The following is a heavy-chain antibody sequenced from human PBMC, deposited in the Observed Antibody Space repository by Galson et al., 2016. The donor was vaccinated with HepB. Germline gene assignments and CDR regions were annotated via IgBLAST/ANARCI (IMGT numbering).Heavy chain of an antibody. CDR1: GDSVSSNNAA. V-gene: IGHV6-1*01. Sequence: AISGDSVSSNNAAWNWIRQSPSRGLEWLGRTYYRSKWYNDYAVSVKSRITINPDTSKNQFSLQLNSVTPEDTAIYYCATARPGVAAVWSAFDIWGQGTMVTVSS. CDR2: TYYRSKWYN. CDR3: ATARPGVAAVWSAFDI. J-gene: IGHJ3*02. D-gene: IGHD6-13*01.